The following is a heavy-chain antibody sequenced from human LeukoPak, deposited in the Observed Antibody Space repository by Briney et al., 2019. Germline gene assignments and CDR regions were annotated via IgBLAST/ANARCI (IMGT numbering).Heavy chain of an antibody. CDR3: ARAPLTYYYDSGGSDDAFDI. D-gene: IGHD3-22*01. CDR2: IYYSGST. CDR1: GGSISSGGYY. Sequence: SETLSLTCTVSGGSISSGGYYWSWIRQHPGKGLEWIGYIYYSGSTYYNPSLKSRVTISVDTSKNQFSLKLSSVTAADTAVYYCARAPLTYYYDSGGSDDAFDIWGQGTMVTVSS. V-gene: IGHV4-31*03. J-gene: IGHJ3*02.